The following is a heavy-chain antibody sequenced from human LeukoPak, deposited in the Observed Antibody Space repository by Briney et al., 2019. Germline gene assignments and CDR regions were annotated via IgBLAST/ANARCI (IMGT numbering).Heavy chain of an antibody. CDR3: ARGGDGHNSYLDF. D-gene: IGHD1-1*01. V-gene: IGHV3-21*06. Sequence: PGGSLRLPCEGSGFTFSTFSLNWVRQAPGKGLEWVASSSYSSTFLDYADSVKGRFTISRDNTQNSVYLEMNSLRDEDTAAYFCARGGDGHNSYLDFWGQGTLVTVSS. CDR2: SSYSSTFL. J-gene: IGHJ4*02. CDR1: GFTFSTFS.